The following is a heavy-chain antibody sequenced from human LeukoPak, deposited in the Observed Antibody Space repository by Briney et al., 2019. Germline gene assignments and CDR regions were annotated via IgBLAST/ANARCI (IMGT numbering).Heavy chain of an antibody. J-gene: IGHJ6*02. D-gene: IGHD1-1*01. CDR1: GFSFDTYG. CDR3: AKEKAIGTINYGLDV. CDR2: IAYDGSNK. V-gene: IGHV3-30*18. Sequence: PGGSLRLSCAASGFSFDTYGMLWVRQAPGKGLEWVAVIAYDGSNKYHADSVKGRFTISRDNSKNTLYLQMNSLRGEDTAIYYCAKEKAIGTINYGLDVWDPGTTVTVSS.